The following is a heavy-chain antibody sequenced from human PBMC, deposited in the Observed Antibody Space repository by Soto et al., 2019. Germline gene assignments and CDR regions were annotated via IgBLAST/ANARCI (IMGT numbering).Heavy chain of an antibody. Sequence: TLSLTCTVSDASIRGYYWSWIRQPPGKGLEWIGYFHYSGISNYNSSLKSRVTMSLDTSKNQFSLKLSSVSAADTAIYYCARGASNWQYFDYWGQGALVTVSS. J-gene: IGHJ4*02. CDR3: ARGASNWQYFDY. CDR1: DASIRGYY. V-gene: IGHV4-59*01. D-gene: IGHD4-4*01. CDR2: FHYSGIS.